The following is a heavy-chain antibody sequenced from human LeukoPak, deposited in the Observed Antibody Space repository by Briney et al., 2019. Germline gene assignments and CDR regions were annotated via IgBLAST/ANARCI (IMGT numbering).Heavy chain of an antibody. CDR1: GYTFTSYG. D-gene: IGHD3-22*01. V-gene: IGHV1-18*01. CDR3: ARDMIITYYYDSSGFHYFDY. CDR2: ISAYNGNT. J-gene: IGHJ4*02. Sequence: ASVKVSCKASGYTFTSYGISWVRQAPGQGLEWMGWISAYNGNTNYAQKLQGRVTMTTDTSTSTAYMELRSLRSDDTAVYYCARDMIITYYYDSSGFHYFDYWGQGTLVTVSS.